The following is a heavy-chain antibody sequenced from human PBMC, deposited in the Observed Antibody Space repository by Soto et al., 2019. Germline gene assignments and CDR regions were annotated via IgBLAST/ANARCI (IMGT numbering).Heavy chain of an antibody. J-gene: IGHJ6*02. D-gene: IGHD1-26*01. Sequence: GGSLRLSCAASGFTFSDYYMSWIRQAPGKGLEWVSYISSSGSTIYYADPVKGRFTISRDNAKNSLYLQMNSLRAEDTAVYYCARELPPYYYYGMDVWGQGTTVTVSS. CDR1: GFTFSDYY. V-gene: IGHV3-11*01. CDR2: ISSSGSTI. CDR3: ARELPPYYYYGMDV.